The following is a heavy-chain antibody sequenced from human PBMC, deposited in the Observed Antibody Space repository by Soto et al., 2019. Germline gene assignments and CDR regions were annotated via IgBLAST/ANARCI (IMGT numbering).Heavy chain of an antibody. Sequence: ASVKVSCKASGGTFSSYAISWVRQAPGQGLEWMGGIIPIFGTANYAQKFQGRVTITADESTSTAYMELSSPRSEDTAVYYCARKGPSGTQPLDYWGQGTLVTVSS. CDR1: GGTFSSYA. V-gene: IGHV1-69*13. CDR3: ARKGPSGTQPLDY. J-gene: IGHJ4*02. CDR2: IIPIFGTA. D-gene: IGHD3-10*01.